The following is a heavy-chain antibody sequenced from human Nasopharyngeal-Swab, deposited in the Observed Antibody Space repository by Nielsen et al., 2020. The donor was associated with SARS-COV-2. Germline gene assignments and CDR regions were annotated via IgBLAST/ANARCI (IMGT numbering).Heavy chain of an antibody. J-gene: IGHJ4*02. CDR2: ISYDGSNK. V-gene: IGHV3-30-3*01. CDR1: GFTFSRYT. Sequence: GESLKISCAASGFTFSRYTMHWVRQAPGKGLKWVAVISYDGSNKYYADSVKGRFTISRDISKNTPYLQMNSLRAEDTAVFYCASTPLDSSGYYYAFHYWGRGTLVTVSS. D-gene: IGHD3-22*01. CDR3: ASTPLDSSGYYYAFHY.